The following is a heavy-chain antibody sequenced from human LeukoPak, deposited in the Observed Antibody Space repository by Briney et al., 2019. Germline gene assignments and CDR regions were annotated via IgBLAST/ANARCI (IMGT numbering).Heavy chain of an antibody. Sequence: ASVKVSCKASGYTFTSYGFAWVQQAPGQGLEWMGWISAYNGKTNYAQKFQGRVAMTTDTPTSTAYMELRSLRSDDTAVYYCARDRGPPVDYWGQGTLVTVSS. CDR3: ARDRGPPVDY. CDR1: GYTFTSYG. D-gene: IGHD3-10*01. V-gene: IGHV1-18*01. J-gene: IGHJ4*02. CDR2: ISAYNGKT.